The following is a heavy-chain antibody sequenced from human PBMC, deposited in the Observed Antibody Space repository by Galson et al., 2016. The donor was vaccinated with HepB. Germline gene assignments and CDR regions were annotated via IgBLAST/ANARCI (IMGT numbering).Heavy chain of an antibody. V-gene: IGHV4-30-2*01. CDR2: IYDSGNT. J-gene: IGHJ4*02. CDR1: GGSINSGGYS. Sequence: TLSLTCAVSGGSINSGGYSWSWIRQPPGKGLEWIGHIYDSGNTDYNPSLKSRVTISVDRSKNHFSLKLNSVTAADTAVYYCASGGYSYGYYFDSWGQGTLVTVSS. CDR3: ASGGYSYGYYFDS. D-gene: IGHD5-18*01.